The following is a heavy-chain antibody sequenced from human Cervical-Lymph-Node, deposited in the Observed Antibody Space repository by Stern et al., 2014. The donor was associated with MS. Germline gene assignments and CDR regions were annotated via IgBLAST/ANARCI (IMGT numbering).Heavy chain of an antibody. V-gene: IGHV4-4*02. J-gene: IGHJ2*01. CDR2: IYHSGAS. CDR3: ARERQQYCNSEGCSYWYFDL. Sequence: QVQLQESGPGLVKPSGTLSLTCAVSGGSVRSTNWWSGVRQSPGKGLEWIGNIYHSGASTYRPSLRNRVSIPLDNSRNPLSLHVTLVTAADTAVYYCARERQQYCNSEGCSYWYFDLWGRGTLVTVSS. CDR1: GGSVRSTNW. D-gene: IGHD2/OR15-2a*01.